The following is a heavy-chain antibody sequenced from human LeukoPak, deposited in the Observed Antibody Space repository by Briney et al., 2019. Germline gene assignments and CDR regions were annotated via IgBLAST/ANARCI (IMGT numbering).Heavy chain of an antibody. V-gene: IGHV4-39*01. Sequence: PSETLSLTCTVSGGSISSSSYYWGWIRQPPGKGLEWIGSIYYSGSTYYSPSLKSRVTISVDTSKNQFSLKLSSVTAADTAVYYCARRYSSSWYWFDPWGQGTLVTVSS. CDR1: GGSISSSSYY. CDR3: ARRYSSSWYWFDP. CDR2: IYYSGST. D-gene: IGHD6-13*01. J-gene: IGHJ5*02.